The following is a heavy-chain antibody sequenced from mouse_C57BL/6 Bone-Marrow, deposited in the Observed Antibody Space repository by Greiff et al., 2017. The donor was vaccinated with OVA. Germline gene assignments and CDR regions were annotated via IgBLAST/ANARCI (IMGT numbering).Heavy chain of an antibody. Sequence: EVQLQESGPELVKPGASVKISCKASGYSFTGYYMNWVKQSPEKSLEWIGEINPSTGGTTYNQKFKAQATLTVDKSSSTAYMQLKSLTSEDSAVYYCAKLLRYHYYAMDYWGQGTSVTVSS. V-gene: IGHV1-42*01. CDR1: GYSFTGYY. CDR2: INPSTGGT. D-gene: IGHD1-1*01. CDR3: AKLLRYHYYAMDY. J-gene: IGHJ4*01.